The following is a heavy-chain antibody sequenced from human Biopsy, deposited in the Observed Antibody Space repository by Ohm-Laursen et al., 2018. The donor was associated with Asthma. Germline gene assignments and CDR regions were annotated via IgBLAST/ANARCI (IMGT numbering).Heavy chain of an antibody. D-gene: IGHD6-13*01. V-gene: IGHV1-2*06. Sequence: ASVKVSCKASGYTFIGCHIHWMRQAPEQGLEWMGRINPNSGGTNYAQKFQGRVTMTRDTSISTAYMEVSRLRSDDTAVYYWARGQKSAGDRWFDPWGQGTLVTVSS. CDR3: ARGQKSAGDRWFDP. J-gene: IGHJ5*02. CDR1: GYTFIGCH. CDR2: INPNSGGT.